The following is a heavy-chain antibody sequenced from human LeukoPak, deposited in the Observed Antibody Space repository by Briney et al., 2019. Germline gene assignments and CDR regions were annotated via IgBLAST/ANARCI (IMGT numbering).Heavy chain of an antibody. V-gene: IGHV3-21*01. D-gene: IGHD6-13*01. J-gene: IGHJ4*02. CDR1: GFTFSYYS. CDR3: ARNSSSWYYFDY. CDR2: ISSSSSYI. Sequence: GGSLRLSCAASGFTFSYYSMNWVRQAPGQGLGWVSSISSSSSYIYYADSVKGRFTISRDNAKNSLYLQMNSLRAEDTAVYYCARNSSSWYYFDYWGQGTLVTVSS.